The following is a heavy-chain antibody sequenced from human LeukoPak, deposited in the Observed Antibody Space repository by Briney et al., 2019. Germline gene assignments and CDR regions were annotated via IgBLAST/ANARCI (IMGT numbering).Heavy chain of an antibody. V-gene: IGHV3-30*02. Sequence: GGSLRLSCAASGFTFSSYDMHWVRQAPGKGLECVTFIRYDGSNKYYADSVKGRFTISRDNAKNTLYLQMNSLRAEDTAVYYCARDSSSYYYYYYMDVWGKGTTVTVSS. CDR3: ARDSSSYYYYYYMDV. J-gene: IGHJ6*03. CDR1: GFTFSSYD. CDR2: IRYDGSNK. D-gene: IGHD6-6*01.